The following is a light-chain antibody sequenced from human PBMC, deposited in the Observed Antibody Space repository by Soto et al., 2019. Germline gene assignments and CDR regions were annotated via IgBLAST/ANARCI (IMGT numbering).Light chain of an antibody. V-gene: IGKV1-5*01. Sequence: DIQMTQSPSTLSASVGDRVTITCRANQSISSWLDWYQQKPGKAPNLLISEGSTLQSGVPSRFSGSGSGKEFTLTISSLQPDDLATYFCQQYNSSPLTVGGGTKVEIK. CDR2: EGS. CDR1: QSISSW. CDR3: QQYNSSPLT. J-gene: IGKJ4*01.